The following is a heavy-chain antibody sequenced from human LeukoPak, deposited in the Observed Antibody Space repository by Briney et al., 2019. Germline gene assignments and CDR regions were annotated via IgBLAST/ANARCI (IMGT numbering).Heavy chain of an antibody. Sequence: GASVKVSCTASGHSFNTYGISWLRQAPGQGLEWMGWINVNTKYARKFQGRVTMTTDTSTSTAYMELRSLRSDDTAVYFCARAPRCNTESCNSWFDPWGQGTLVTVSS. V-gene: IGHV1-18*01. CDR3: ARAPRCNTESCNSWFDP. CDR1: GHSFNTYG. CDR2: INVNT. D-gene: IGHD2/OR15-2a*01. J-gene: IGHJ5*02.